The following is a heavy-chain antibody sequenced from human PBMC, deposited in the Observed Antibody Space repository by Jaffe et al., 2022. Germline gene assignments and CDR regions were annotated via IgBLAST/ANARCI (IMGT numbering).Heavy chain of an antibody. Sequence: QVQLQESGPGLVKPSQTLSLTCTVSGGSISSGSYYWSWIRQPAGKGLEWIGRIYTSGSTNYNPSLKSRVTISVDTSKNQFSLKLSSVTAADTAVYYCANQTPDSSGYYLIPGYFQHWGQGTLVTVSS. J-gene: IGHJ1*01. V-gene: IGHV4-61*02. CDR3: ANQTPDSSGYYLIPGYFQH. D-gene: IGHD3-22*01. CDR1: GGSISSGSYY. CDR2: IYTSGST.